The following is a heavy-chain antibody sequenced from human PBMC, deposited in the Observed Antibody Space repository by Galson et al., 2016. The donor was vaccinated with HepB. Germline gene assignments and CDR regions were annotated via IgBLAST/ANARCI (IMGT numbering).Heavy chain of an antibody. Sequence: TLSLTCTVSGVSVTSDDYYWTWIRQHPEKGLEWIGHIYYTEISDYNPSLRSRLSISVDASKNQFSLRLTSVTAADTAVYYCARGILRGYFYFDDWGQGTLVTVSS. J-gene: IGHJ4*01. CDR3: ARGILRGYFYFDD. V-gene: IGHV4-31*03. D-gene: IGHD3-9*01. CDR1: GVSVTSDDYY. CDR2: IYYTEIS.